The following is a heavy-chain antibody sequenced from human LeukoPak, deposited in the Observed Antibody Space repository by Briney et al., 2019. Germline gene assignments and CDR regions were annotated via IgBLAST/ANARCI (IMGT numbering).Heavy chain of an antibody. D-gene: IGHD6-13*01. V-gene: IGHV3-48*02. CDR1: GFTFSSYS. CDR3: ARDPHIAAAGTIFDY. CDR2: ISGSSSTI. Sequence: PGGSLRLSCAASGFTFSSYSMNWVRQAPGKGLEWVSYISGSSSTIYHADSVKGRFTISRDNAKNSLYLQMNSLRDEDSAVYYCARDPHIAAAGTIFDYWGQGTLVTVSS. J-gene: IGHJ4*02.